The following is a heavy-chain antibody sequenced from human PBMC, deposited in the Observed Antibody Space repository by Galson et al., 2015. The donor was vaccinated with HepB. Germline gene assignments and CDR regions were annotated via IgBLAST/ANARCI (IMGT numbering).Heavy chain of an antibody. V-gene: IGHV3-66*02. J-gene: IGHJ6*02. CDR1: GFTVSSNY. CDR3: ARLEQWLAQNHYYYYYCMDV. Sequence: SLRLSCAASGFTVSSNYMSWVRQAPGKGLEWVSVIYSGGSTYYADSVKGRFTISRDNSKNTLYLQMNSLRAEDTAVYYCARLEQWLAQNHYYYYYCMDVWGQGTTVTVSS. CDR2: IYSGGST. D-gene: IGHD6-19*01.